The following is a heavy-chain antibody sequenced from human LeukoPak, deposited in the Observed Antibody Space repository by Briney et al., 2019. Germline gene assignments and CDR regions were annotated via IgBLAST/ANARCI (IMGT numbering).Heavy chain of an antibody. CDR1: GFTFSSYW. D-gene: IGHD6-13*01. Sequence: GGSLRLSCTASGFTFSSYWMHWVRQAPGKGLVWVSRVNSDGSTTNYADSVKGRFTISRDNAENTLYMRMNSLRPEDTAVYYCARGYYSSSRFDSWGQGTLVTVSS. CDR2: VNSDGSTT. CDR3: ARGYYSSSRFDS. J-gene: IGHJ4*02. V-gene: IGHV3-74*01.